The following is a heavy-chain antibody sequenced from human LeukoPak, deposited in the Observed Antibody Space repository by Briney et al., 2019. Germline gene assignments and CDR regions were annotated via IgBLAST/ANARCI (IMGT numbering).Heavy chain of an antibody. Sequence: GESLKISCKGSGYSFTSYWIGWVRQMPGKGLEWMGIIYPGDSDTRYSPSFQGQVTIPADKSISTAYLQWSSLKASDTAMYYCARLIYGGNSGYYYMDVWGKGTTVTVSS. J-gene: IGHJ6*03. D-gene: IGHD4-23*01. CDR1: GYSFTSYW. V-gene: IGHV5-51*01. CDR2: IYPGDSDT. CDR3: ARLIYGGNSGYYYMDV.